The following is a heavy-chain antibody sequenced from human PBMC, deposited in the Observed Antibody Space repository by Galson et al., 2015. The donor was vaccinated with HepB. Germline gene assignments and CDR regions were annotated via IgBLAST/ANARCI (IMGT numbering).Heavy chain of an antibody. J-gene: IGHJ1*01. V-gene: IGHV3-7*03. CDR3: GRELVVGPAEYFQN. D-gene: IGHD1-26*01. CDR2: INEGGSEK. Sequence: SLRLSCAASGFTFSSNWMSWPRQVPGKGLEWVANINEGGSEKYYAVSVKGRFTISRDNAKNSLYLQMNSLRAEDTAVYYCGRELVVGPAEYFQNWGQGILVIVSS. CDR1: GFTFSSNW.